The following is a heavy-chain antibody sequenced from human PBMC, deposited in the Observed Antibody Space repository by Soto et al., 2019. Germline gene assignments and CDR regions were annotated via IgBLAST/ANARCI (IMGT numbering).Heavy chain of an antibody. CDR1: GFSLTTTEVG. J-gene: IGHJ6*02. Sequence: QITLKESGPTLVKPTQTLTLTCTFSGFSLTTTEVGVGWIRQPPGKALECLALIYWDDDNHYSPSLKSRLTITKDTSKNQVVLTITNMDPVDTGTYYCAHRGGIRAMDVWCQGTTVTVSS. CDR3: AHRGGIRAMDV. V-gene: IGHV2-5*02. CDR2: IYWDDDN.